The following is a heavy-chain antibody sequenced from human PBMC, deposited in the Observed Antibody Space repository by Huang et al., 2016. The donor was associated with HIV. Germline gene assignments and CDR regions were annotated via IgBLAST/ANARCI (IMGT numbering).Heavy chain of an antibody. V-gene: IGHV4-59*02. Sequence: QVRLQESGPRLVKPSETLSLSCTVSGDSVSSHYWGWIRHPPGKGLEWIGTVYDSGTTKYNPRLKSRITISVDTSKNGFSLNITSVSAADTAMDFCVRDQGRLAVGGIDNWFDPWGQGALVTVSS. CDR3: VRDQGRLAVGGIDNWFDP. J-gene: IGHJ5*02. CDR1: GDSVSSHY. CDR2: VYDSGTT. D-gene: IGHD6-19*01.